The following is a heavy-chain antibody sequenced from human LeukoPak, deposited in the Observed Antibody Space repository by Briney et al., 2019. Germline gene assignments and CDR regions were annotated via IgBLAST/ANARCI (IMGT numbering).Heavy chain of an antibody. CDR1: GYTFTSYD. CDR2: MNPNSGNT. CDR3: ARTYSSGWYLNWFDP. Sequence: ASVKVSCKASGYTFTSYDINWVRQATGQGLEWMGWMNPNSGNTGYAQKFQGRVTMTRNTSISIAYMELSSLRSEDTAVYYCARTYSSGWYLNWFDPWGQGTLVTVSS. V-gene: IGHV1-8*01. J-gene: IGHJ5*02. D-gene: IGHD6-19*01.